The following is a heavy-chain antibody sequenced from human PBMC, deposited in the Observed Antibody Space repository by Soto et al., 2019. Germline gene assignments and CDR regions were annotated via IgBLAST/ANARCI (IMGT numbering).Heavy chain of an antibody. CDR1: GGSISSSNW. V-gene: IGHV4-4*02. J-gene: IGHJ6*02. CDR2: IYHSGST. Sequence: QVQLQESGPGLVKPSGTLSLTCAVSGGSISSSNWWSWVRQPPGKGLEWIGEIYHSGSTNYNPSLKSRVTXSXDXPKTQFSLTLSSVTAADTAVYYCARVSGSYYYGMDVWGQGTTVTVSS. D-gene: IGHD1-26*01. CDR3: ARVSGSYYYGMDV.